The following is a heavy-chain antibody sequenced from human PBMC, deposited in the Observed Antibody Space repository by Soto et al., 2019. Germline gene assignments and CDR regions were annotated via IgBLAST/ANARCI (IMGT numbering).Heavy chain of an antibody. J-gene: IGHJ3*02. V-gene: IGHV3-74*01. CDR3: ARGNGHGFDI. Sequence: GGSLKLSCAASGFTFSSYWMHWVRQTPGKGLVWVSRITSHGSTTTYADSVKGRFTISRDNAKNTLYLQMNSLRAEDTAVYYCARGNGHGFDIWGHGTMVTVSS. CDR1: GFTFSSYW. CDR2: ITSHGSTT. D-gene: IGHD2-8*01.